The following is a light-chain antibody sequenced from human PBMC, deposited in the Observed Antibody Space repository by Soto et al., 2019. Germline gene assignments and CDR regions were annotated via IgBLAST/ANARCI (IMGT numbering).Light chain of an antibody. CDR1: QSLNSN. J-gene: IGKJ5*01. V-gene: IGKV3-15*01. Sequence: DTIMTQSPVILSVSPGERATVSCRASQSLNSNLAWYQQKPGQAPRLLIYGASTRATGIPARFSGSGSGTEFTLTISSLQSEDFAVYYCQQYNDWPPITFGQGTRLEIK. CDR2: GAS. CDR3: QQYNDWPPIT.